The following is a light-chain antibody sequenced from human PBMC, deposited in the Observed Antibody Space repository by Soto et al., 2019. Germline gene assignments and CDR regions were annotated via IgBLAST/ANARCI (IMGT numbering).Light chain of an antibody. Sequence: QSVLTQPPSVSGVPGQRVTISCTGSSSNVGAGYDVHWYQQLPGTAPKLLIYENRNRPSGVPDRFSGSKYGTSASLAITGLQAEDEADYYCQSYDSRLSGREVFGGGTKLTVL. CDR3: QSYDSRLSGREV. J-gene: IGLJ2*01. V-gene: IGLV1-40*01. CDR1: SSNVGAGYD. CDR2: ENR.